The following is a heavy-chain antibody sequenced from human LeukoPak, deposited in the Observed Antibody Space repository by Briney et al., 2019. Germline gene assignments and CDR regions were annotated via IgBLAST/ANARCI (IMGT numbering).Heavy chain of an antibody. CDR2: ISPRGGGT. V-gene: IGHV3-23*01. CDR1: GFTFSNYG. D-gene: IGHD7-27*01. J-gene: IGHJ4*02. Sequence: GGTLRLSCAASGFTFSNYGMNWVRQAPGEGLEWLSGISPRGGGTYYADSVKGRFTISRDDSKSTLSLQMNSLRVEDTAVYYCARDLAWGAFDYWGQGTLVSVSS. CDR3: ARDLAWGAFDY.